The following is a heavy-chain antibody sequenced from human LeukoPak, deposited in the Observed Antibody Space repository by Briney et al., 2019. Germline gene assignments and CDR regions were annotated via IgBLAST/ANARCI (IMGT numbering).Heavy chain of an antibody. V-gene: IGHV4-61*01. Sequence: AETLSLTCTVSGYSISSGYYWGWIRQPPGEVLEWIGYIYYSGSTKYNPSLKSRVTISVDTSKKQFSLKLSSVTAAATAVYYCARGGGAYATKIDSWGLGTLVTVSS. CDR3: ARGGGAYATKIDS. CDR2: IYYSGST. J-gene: IGHJ4*02. D-gene: IGHD4-17*01. CDR1: GYSISSGYY.